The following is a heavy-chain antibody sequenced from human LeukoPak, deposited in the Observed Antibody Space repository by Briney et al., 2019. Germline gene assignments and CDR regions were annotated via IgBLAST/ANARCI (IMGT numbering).Heavy chain of an antibody. CDR3: AKRGYYEFDF. Sequence: GGSLRLSCAASGFTFSSYWMYWVRQAPGKGLEWVSAISGSGDYTYYADSVKGRFTISRDNSKNTVYLQMNSLRAEDTAVYYCAKRGYYEFDFWGQGTLVTVSS. CDR2: ISGSGDYT. V-gene: IGHV3-23*01. D-gene: IGHD3-22*01. J-gene: IGHJ4*02. CDR1: GFTFSSYW.